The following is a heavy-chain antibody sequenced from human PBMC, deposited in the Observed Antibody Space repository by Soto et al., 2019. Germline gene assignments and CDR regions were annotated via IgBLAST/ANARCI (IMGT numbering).Heavy chain of an antibody. CDR2: IYYSGST. CDR1: GGSISSYY. V-gene: IGHV4-59*08. D-gene: IGHD2-21*01. CDR3: ARLAYCGGDCYIPQYYFDY. J-gene: IGHJ4*02. Sequence: SETLSLTCTVSGGSISSYYLSWIRQPPGKGLEWIGYIYYSGSTNYNPSLKSRVTISVDTSKNQFSLKLSSVTAADTAVYYCARLAYCGGDCYIPQYYFDYWGQGTLVTVSS.